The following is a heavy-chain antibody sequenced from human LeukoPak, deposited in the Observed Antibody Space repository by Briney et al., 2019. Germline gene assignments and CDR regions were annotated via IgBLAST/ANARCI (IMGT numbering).Heavy chain of an antibody. J-gene: IGHJ4*02. V-gene: IGHV3-23*01. Sequence: PGGSLRLSCAASGFTFSTYWMHWVRQAPGKGLEWVSGISAGGDSTYYADSVKGRFTISRDNSKNILYLQMNSLRAEDTAVYYCAKDSWATTKPYYFDSWGQGTLVTVSS. CDR3: AKDSWATTKPYYFDS. D-gene: IGHD5-12*01. CDR1: GFTFSTYW. CDR2: ISAGGDST.